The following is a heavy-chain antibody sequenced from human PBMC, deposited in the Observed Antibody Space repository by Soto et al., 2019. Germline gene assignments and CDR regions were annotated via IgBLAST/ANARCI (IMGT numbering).Heavy chain of an antibody. V-gene: IGHV4-38-2*01. CDR1: GYSISSGYC. J-gene: IGHJ5*02. CDR3: ARGAATVTPGWCDP. CDR2: IYHSGST. Sequence: SETLSLTCAVPGYSISSGYCWGCIRQTPGKGLEWIASIYHSGSTYYNPSLKSRVTISVDTSKNQFSLKLTSVTAADTAVYYCARGAATVTPGWCDPCGQGIMVTVSS. D-gene: IGHD4-17*01.